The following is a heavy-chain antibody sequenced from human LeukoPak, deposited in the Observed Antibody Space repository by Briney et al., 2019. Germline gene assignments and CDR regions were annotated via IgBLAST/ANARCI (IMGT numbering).Heavy chain of an antibody. Sequence: SETLSLTCTVSGGSISSYYWSWIRQPAGKGLEWIGRIYTSGSTNYNPSLKSRVTMSVDTSKNQFSLKLSSVTAADTAVYYCARARRYSSGWYQRRYYFDYWGQGTLVTVSS. J-gene: IGHJ4*02. CDR1: GGSISSYY. CDR3: ARARRYSSGWYQRRYYFDY. CDR2: IYTSGST. D-gene: IGHD6-19*01. V-gene: IGHV4-4*07.